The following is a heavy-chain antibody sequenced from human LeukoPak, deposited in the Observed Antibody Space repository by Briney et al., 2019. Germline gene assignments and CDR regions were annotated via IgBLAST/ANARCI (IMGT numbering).Heavy chain of an antibody. CDR3: VRGLAGIDAFDI. J-gene: IGHJ3*02. CDR1: GYTFTSYG. V-gene: IGHV1-18*01. D-gene: IGHD6-13*01. CDR2: ISAYNGNT. Sequence: GASVKVSCKASGYTFTSYGISWVRQAPGQGLEWMGWISAYNGNTNYAQKLQGRGTMTTDTSTTTTYMELRSLRSDDQDGGDCVRGLAGIDAFDIWGQGTMVTVSS.